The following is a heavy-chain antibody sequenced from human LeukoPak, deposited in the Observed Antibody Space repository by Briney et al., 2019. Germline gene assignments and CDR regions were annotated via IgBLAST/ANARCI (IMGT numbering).Heavy chain of an antibody. CDR1: GFTFDDYA. J-gene: IGHJ4*02. D-gene: IGHD3-22*01. CDR3: AKDSYYDSSGYYSFDY. CDR2: ISGDGGGT. Sequence: HPGGSLRLSXAASGFTFDDYAMHWVRQAPGKGMEWVSLISGDGGGTYYADSVKGRFTISRDNSKNSLYLQMNSLRTEDTALYYCAKDSYYDSSGYYSFDYWGQGTLVTVSS. V-gene: IGHV3-43*02.